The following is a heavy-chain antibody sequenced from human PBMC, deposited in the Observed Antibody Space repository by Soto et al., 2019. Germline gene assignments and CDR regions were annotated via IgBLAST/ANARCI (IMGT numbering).Heavy chain of an antibody. Sequence: PGGSLRLSCAASGFTFSSYGMHWVRQAPGKGLEWVAVIWYDGSNKYYADSVKGRFTISRDNSKNTLYLQMNSLRAEDTAVYYCARVPQLVFYFDYWGQGTLVTVSS. CDR2: IWYDGSNK. V-gene: IGHV3-33*01. D-gene: IGHD6-6*01. CDR3: ARVPQLVFYFDY. CDR1: GFTFSSYG. J-gene: IGHJ4*02.